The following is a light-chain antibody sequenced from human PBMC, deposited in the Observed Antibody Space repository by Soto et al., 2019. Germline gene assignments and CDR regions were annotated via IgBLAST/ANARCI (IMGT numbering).Light chain of an antibody. CDR3: CSYAGSSTFVNVV. J-gene: IGLJ2*01. CDR2: EGS. V-gene: IGLV2-23*03. CDR1: SSDVGGYNL. Sequence: QSALTQPASVSGSPGQSITISCTGTSSDVGGYNLVSWYQQHPGKAPKLMIYEGSKRPSGVSNRFSGSKSGNTASLTISGLQAEDEADYYCCSYAGSSTFVNVVFGGGTKVTVL.